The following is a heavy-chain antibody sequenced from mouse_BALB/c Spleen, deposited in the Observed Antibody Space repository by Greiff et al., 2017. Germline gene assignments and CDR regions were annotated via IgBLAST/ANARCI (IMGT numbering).Heavy chain of an antibody. J-gene: IGHJ4*01. Sequence: QVQLQQSGPGLVAPSQSLSITCTVSGFSLTSYGVHWVRQPPGKGLEWLGVIWAGGSTNYNSALMSRLSISKDNSKSQVFLKMNSLQTDDTAMYYCARERALIYDGYYVGAMDYWGQGTSVTVSS. CDR3: ARERALIYDGYYVGAMDY. V-gene: IGHV2-9*02. CDR2: IWAGGST. CDR1: GFSLTSYG. D-gene: IGHD2-3*01.